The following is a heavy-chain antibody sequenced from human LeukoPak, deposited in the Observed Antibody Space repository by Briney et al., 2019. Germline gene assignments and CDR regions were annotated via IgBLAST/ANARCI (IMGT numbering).Heavy chain of an antibody. D-gene: IGHD6-19*01. CDR2: IYYSGST. Sequence: SETLSLTCTVSGGSISSGDYYWSWIRQPPGKGLEWIGYIYYSGSTYYNPSLKSRVTISVDTSKNQFSLKLSSVTAADTAVYYCARLLSSGWPYYYYYGMDVWGQGTTVTVSS. J-gene: IGHJ6*02. CDR1: GGSISSGDYY. V-gene: IGHV4-30-4*01. CDR3: ARLLSSGWPYYYYYGMDV.